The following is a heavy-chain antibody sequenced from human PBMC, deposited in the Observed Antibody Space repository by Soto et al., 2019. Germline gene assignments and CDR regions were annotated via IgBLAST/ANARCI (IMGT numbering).Heavy chain of an antibody. CDR1: GYSFTSYW. Sequence: GESLKISCKGSGYSFTSYWIGWARQMPGKGLEWMGIIYPGDSDTRYSPSFQGQVTISADKAISTAYLQWSSLKASDTAMYYCARMNYYDSSGYSSPFDYWGQGTLVTVSS. J-gene: IGHJ4*02. CDR3: ARMNYYDSSGYSSPFDY. CDR2: IYPGDSDT. V-gene: IGHV5-51*01. D-gene: IGHD3-22*01.